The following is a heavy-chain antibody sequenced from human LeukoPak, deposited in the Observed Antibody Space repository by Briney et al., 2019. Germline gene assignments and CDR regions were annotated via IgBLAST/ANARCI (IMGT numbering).Heavy chain of an antibody. D-gene: IGHD6-6*01. CDR2: VSYGGGNK. CDR1: RFTFSGTA. CDR3: ARVKAVAARPGGFDY. V-gene: IGHV3-30-3*01. Sequence: GSLRLSCAASRFTFSGTALHWVPQAPGEGRECIFMVSYGGGNKYFVGSVKGRLTVSRDNSQNTLYLQMNSLRAEDTAVYYCARVKAVAARPGGFDYWGQGTLVTVSS. J-gene: IGHJ4*02.